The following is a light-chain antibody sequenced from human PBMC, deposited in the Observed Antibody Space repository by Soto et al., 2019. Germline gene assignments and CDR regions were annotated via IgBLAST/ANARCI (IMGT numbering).Light chain of an antibody. Sequence: SYELTQAPSVSVSPGQTASITYSGDKLGDKYASWHQQKPGQSPVLVIYQHNKRPSGIPERFSGSYSGNTATLTISGTQAMDETDCYCQAWNSSTVFGTGTKLTVL. CDR3: QAWNSSTV. J-gene: IGLJ1*01. CDR1: KLGDKY. V-gene: IGLV3-1*01. CDR2: QHN.